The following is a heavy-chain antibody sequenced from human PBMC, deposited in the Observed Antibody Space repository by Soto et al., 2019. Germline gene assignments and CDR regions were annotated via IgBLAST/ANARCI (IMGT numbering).Heavy chain of an antibody. CDR1: GYTFINHG. CDR2: VSGSNGNT. J-gene: IGHJ4*02. V-gene: IGHV1-18*04. Sequence: QVQLVQSEAEVKKPGASVKVSCEASGYTFINHGISWVRQAPGQGLEWMGWVSGSNGNTKYAQKFQGRVTMTTETSTSTAHMELRNLISDDTAVYFCARDFSPLAYYFDPWGQGTLVTVSS. CDR3: ARDFSPLAYYFDP.